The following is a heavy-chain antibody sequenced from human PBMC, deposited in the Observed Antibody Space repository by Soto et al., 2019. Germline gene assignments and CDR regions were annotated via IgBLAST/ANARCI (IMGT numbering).Heavy chain of an antibody. J-gene: IGHJ4*02. CDR3: ARGHIVGGFDY. V-gene: IGHV3-30-3*01. CDR1: GFTFSSYA. CDR2: ISYDGSNK. Sequence: QVQLVESGGGVVQPGRSLRLSCAASGFTFSSYAMHWVRQAPGKGLEWVAVISYDGSNKYYADSVKGRFTISRDNSKNTLYLQMNSLRAEDTAVYYCARGHIVGGFDYWGQGTLVTVSS. D-gene: IGHD2-21*01.